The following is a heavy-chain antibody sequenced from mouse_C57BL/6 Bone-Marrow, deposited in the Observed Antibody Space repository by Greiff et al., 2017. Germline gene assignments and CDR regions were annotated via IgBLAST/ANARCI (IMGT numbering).Heavy chain of an antibody. CDR3: ARRDYGNYDFDY. D-gene: IGHD2-1*01. CDR2: INPNNGGT. J-gene: IGHJ2*01. V-gene: IGHV1-18*01. Sequence: VQLKESGPELVKPGASVKIPCKASGYTFTDYNMDWVKQSHGKSLEWIGDINPNNGGTIYNQKFKGKATLTVDKSSSTAYMELRSLTSEDTAVYYCARRDYGNYDFDYWGQGTTLTVSS. CDR1: GYTFTDYN.